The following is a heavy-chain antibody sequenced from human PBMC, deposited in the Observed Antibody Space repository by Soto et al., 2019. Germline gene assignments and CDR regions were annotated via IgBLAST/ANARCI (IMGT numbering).Heavy chain of an antibody. CDR3: VRDMRAVPWYGGISSAFDM. Sequence: EVQVVESGGGLVQPGGSLRLSCAASGFTFSSYWMTWVRQAPGKGLEWVANIHDYGSEEHYVDSVKGRFTISRDNAKKSVYLQMNSLRAEDTAVYYCVRDMRAVPWYGGISSAFDMWGQGTMVTVSS. V-gene: IGHV3-7*03. CDR1: GFTFSSYW. J-gene: IGHJ3*02. CDR2: IHDYGSEE. D-gene: IGHD3-10*01.